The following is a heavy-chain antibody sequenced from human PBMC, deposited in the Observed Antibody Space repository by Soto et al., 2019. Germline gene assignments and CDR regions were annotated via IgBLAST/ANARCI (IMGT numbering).Heavy chain of an antibody. Sequence: GESLKISCLASGYSFTNNWISWVRQMPCKGLEWMGIIDPSDSDTRYSPSFQGQVTMSVDKSISTAYLQWNSLKASDTAMYFCARADTHCSNGVCSMAWFDPWGQGTPVTVSS. D-gene: IGHD2-8*01. CDR1: GYSFTNNW. V-gene: IGHV5-51*01. J-gene: IGHJ5*02. CDR3: ARADTHCSNGVCSMAWFDP. CDR2: IDPSDSDT.